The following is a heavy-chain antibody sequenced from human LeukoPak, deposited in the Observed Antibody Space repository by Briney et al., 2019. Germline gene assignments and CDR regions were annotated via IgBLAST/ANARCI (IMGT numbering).Heavy chain of an antibody. CDR3: ARRRVPGGSFDY. Sequence: KPSETLSLTCTVSGGSISSSSYYWGWIRQPPGKGLEWIGSIYYSGSTYYNPSLKSRVTISVDTSKNQFSLKLSSVTAADTAVYYCARRRVPGGSFDYWGQGTLVTVSS. CDR1: GGSISSSSYY. CDR2: IYYSGST. D-gene: IGHD4-23*01. J-gene: IGHJ4*02. V-gene: IGHV4-39*01.